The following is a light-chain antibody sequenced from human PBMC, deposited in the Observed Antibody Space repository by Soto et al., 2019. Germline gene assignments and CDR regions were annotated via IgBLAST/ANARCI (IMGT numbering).Light chain of an antibody. J-gene: IGKJ4*01. CDR2: HTS. V-gene: IGKV3-11*01. CDR3: QQRGTWPPLT. Sequence: ETGLTQSPATLSFSPGERATLSCRSSQSIGTYLAWYQQKPGQAPRILIFHTSNRASGIPARFSGSGSGTDFTLTISGLEPEDFAVYYCQQRGTWPPLTFGGGTKVEVK. CDR1: QSIGTY.